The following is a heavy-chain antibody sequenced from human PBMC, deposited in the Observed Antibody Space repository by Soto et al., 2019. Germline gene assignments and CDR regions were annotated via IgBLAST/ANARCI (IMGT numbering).Heavy chain of an antibody. CDR3: ARDYSYACDY. D-gene: IGHD3-16*01. V-gene: IGHV3-23*01. CDR1: GFTFSRFA. Sequence: EVQLLESGGGLVQPGGSLRLSCAVSGFTFSRFAMSWVRQAPGKGLEWVSVISSSGGTTYYADSVKGRFTISRDNSKNTLYLQMNNLRAEDTAVYYCARDYSYACDYWGQGTLVTVSS. J-gene: IGHJ4*02. CDR2: ISSSGGTT.